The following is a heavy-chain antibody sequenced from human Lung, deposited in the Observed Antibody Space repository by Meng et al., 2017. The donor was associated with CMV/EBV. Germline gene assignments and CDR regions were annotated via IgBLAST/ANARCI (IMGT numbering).Heavy chain of an antibody. CDR2: TYYRSKWYH. J-gene: IGHJ4*02. D-gene: IGHD4-23*01. Sequence: QDQLHPRGPGTGKPPQTLSPTCAISGDIVSSNSAAWHWIRQSPSRGLEWLGRTYYRSKWYHEYAVSVKSRITISPDTPKNQFSLQLNSMTPEDTAVYYCARGINGGCGDWGQGTLVTVSS. V-gene: IGHV6-1*01. CDR3: ARGINGGCGD. CDR1: GDIVSSNSAA.